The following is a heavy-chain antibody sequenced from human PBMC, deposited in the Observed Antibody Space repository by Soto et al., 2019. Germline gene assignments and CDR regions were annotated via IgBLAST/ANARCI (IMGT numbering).Heavy chain of an antibody. CDR1: GFTFSSYA. Sequence: QVQLVESGGGVVQPGRSLRLSCAASGFTFSSYAMHWVRQAPGKGLEWVAVISYDGSNKYYADSVKGRFTISRDNSKYTLYLQMNSLRAEDTAVYYCARDDYAILTVYFDYWGQGTLVTVSS. V-gene: IGHV3-30-3*01. D-gene: IGHD3-9*01. CDR3: ARDDYAILTVYFDY. J-gene: IGHJ4*02. CDR2: ISYDGSNK.